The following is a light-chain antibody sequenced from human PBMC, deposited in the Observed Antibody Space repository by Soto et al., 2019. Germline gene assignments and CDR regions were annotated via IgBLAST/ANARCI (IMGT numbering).Light chain of an antibody. J-gene: IGKJ4*01. CDR2: GAS. CDR1: QGISSR. CDR3: QQANSFPLT. Sequence: DIQMTQSPSSVSASVGDRVTITCRASQGISSRLAWYQQKPGKAPNLLIYGASNLQSGVPSRFSGSGSETDFTLTIGSLQSEDFATYYCQQANSFPLTFGGGTKVEIK. V-gene: IGKV1-12*01.